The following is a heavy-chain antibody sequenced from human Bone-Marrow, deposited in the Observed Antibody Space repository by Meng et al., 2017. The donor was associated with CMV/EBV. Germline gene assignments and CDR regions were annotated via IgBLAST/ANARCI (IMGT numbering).Heavy chain of an antibody. V-gene: IGHV3-23*01. Sequence: SGFPFGTYAMSWVRQSPGMGLEWVSSISGSGSRTDYADAVTGRFTLSRDSSKDTVYLQMNSLRAEDTAIYYCAKVKPYSSSWHYFDYWGQGTLVTVSS. D-gene: IGHD6-13*01. J-gene: IGHJ4*02. CDR3: AKVKPYSSSWHYFDY. CDR2: ISGSGSRT. CDR1: GFPFGTYA.